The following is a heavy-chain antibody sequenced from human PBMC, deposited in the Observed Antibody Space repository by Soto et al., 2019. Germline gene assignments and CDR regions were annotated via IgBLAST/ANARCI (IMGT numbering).Heavy chain of an antibody. D-gene: IGHD3-9*01. Sequence: SETLSLTCTVSGGSISHFYWSWIRQSPGKGLEWLGYIYDSGSTSYNPSLKSRVTMSMDTSKTQFSLNLSSVTAADTAVYFCAASDYTILTGHFAFDIWGHGTMVTV. CDR2: IYDSGST. J-gene: IGHJ3*02. V-gene: IGHV4-59*01. CDR1: GGSISHFY. CDR3: AASDYTILTGHFAFDI.